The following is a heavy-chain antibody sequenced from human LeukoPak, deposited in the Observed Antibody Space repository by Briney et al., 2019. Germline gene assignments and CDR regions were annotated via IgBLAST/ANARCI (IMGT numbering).Heavy chain of an antibody. V-gene: IGHV1-18*01. CDR2: ISAYNANT. CDR1: GYTFTSYG. Sequence: ASVKVSCKASGYTFTSYGISWVRQAPGQGLEWMGWISAYNANTNYAQKLQGRVTMTTDTSTSTAYMELRSLRSDDTAVYYCARAWGNYCSSTSCYIGAFDIWGQGTMVTVSS. D-gene: IGHD2-2*02. J-gene: IGHJ3*02. CDR3: ARAWGNYCSSTSCYIGAFDI.